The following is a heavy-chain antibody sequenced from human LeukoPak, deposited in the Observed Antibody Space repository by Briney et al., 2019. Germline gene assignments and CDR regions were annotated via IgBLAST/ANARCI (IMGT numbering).Heavy chain of an antibody. CDR2: INSDGSST. CDR3: AREYSSSRYFDN. J-gene: IGHJ4*02. Sequence: GGSLRLSCAASGFTFSSYWMHWVRQAPGKGLVWVSRINSDGSSTNFADSEKGRFTISRDNARNTLYLQMNSLRAEDTAVYYCAREYSSSRYFDNWGPGTLVTVSS. V-gene: IGHV3-74*01. CDR1: GFTFSSYW. D-gene: IGHD6-6*01.